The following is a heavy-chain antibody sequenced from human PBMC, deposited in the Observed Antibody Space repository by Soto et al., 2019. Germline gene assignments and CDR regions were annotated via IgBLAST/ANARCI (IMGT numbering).Heavy chain of an antibody. V-gene: IGHV3-21*01. CDR2: ISSGSRDI. Sequence: LRLSCAASGFTFSTYSMNWVRQAPGKGLEWVSSISSGSRDIYYADSVKGRFAISRDNAKNSLYLQMNSLRVEDTAVYYCTATTVTSDFHFWGLGALVTVSS. J-gene: IGHJ4*02. CDR3: TATTVTSDFHF. CDR1: GFTFSTYS. D-gene: IGHD4-17*01.